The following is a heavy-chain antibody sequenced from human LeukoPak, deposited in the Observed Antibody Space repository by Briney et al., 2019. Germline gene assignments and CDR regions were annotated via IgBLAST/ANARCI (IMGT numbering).Heavy chain of an antibody. D-gene: IGHD6-13*01. CDR3: ARGKLAAPGRTGYNWFDP. V-gene: IGHV1-2*02. CDR2: INPNSGGT. CDR1: GYTFTGYY. Sequence: ASVKVSCKASGYTFTGYYIHWVRQAPGQGLEWMGWINPNSGGTNYAQKFQGRVTMPRDTSITTAYIELSGLRFDDTAIYYCARGKLAAPGRTGYNWFDPWGQGTLVTVSS. J-gene: IGHJ5*02.